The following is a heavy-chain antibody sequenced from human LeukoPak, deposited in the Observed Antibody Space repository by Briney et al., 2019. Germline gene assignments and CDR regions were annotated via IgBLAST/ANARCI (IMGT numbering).Heavy chain of an antibody. V-gene: IGHV4-59*08. CDR3: ARLPAWGSGWYWYFDL. CDR1: GGSISSYY. CDR2: IYYSGST. Sequence: SETLSLTCTVSGGSISSYYWSWIRQPPGKGLEWIGYIYYSGSTNYNPSFKSRVTISVDTSKNQFSLKLSSVTAADTAVYYCARLPAWGSGWYWYFDLWGRGTLVTVSS. J-gene: IGHJ2*01. D-gene: IGHD6-19*01.